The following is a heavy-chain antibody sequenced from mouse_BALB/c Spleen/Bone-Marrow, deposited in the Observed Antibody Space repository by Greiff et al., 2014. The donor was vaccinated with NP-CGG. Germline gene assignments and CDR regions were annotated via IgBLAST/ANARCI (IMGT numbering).Heavy chain of an antibody. V-gene: IGHV1-87*01. CDR1: GYTFTSYW. Sequence: VQRLESGAELARPGASVKLSCKASGYTFTSYWMQWVKQRPGQGLEWIGAIYPGDGDTRYTQKFKGKATLTADKSSSTAYMQLSSLASEDSAVYYCARWLLPFDYWGQGTTLTVSS. CDR3: ARWLLPFDY. CDR2: IYPGDGDT. J-gene: IGHJ2*01. D-gene: IGHD2-3*01.